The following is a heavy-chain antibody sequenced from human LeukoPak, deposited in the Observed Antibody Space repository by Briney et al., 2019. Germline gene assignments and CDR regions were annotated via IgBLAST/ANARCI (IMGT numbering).Heavy chain of an antibody. CDR2: IYSGGST. D-gene: IGHD3-22*01. Sequence: AGGSLRLSCAASGFTVSSNYMSWVRQAPGKGLEWVSVIYSGGSTYYADSVKGRFTISRDNSKNTLYLQMNSLRAEDTAVYYCARVLFVAYDSSYYFDYWGQGTLVTVSS. CDR3: ARVLFVAYDSSYYFDY. V-gene: IGHV3-66*01. J-gene: IGHJ4*02. CDR1: GFTVSSNY.